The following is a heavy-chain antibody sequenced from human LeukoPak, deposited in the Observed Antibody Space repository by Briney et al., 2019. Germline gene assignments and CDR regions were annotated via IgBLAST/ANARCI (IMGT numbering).Heavy chain of an antibody. CDR2: IRDNGEST. CDR3: AKEIAAIGSPLLDY. D-gene: IGHD6-13*01. V-gene: IGHV3-23*01. Sequence: GGSLRLSCAASEFSFSTYAMSWVRQAPGKRLEWVAGIRDNGESTFYRDSVKGRFTISRDNSKNMLYLQLNSLRAEDTAMYYCAKEIAAIGSPLLDYWGQGVLVTVSS. CDR1: EFSFSTYA. J-gene: IGHJ4*02.